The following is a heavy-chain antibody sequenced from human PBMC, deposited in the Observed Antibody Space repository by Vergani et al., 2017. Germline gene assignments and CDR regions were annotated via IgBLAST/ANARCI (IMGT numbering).Heavy chain of an antibody. J-gene: IGHJ6*03. CDR2: IYWNDDK. CDR3: AHWGVEWATRYYYYYYYMDV. V-gene: IGHV2-5*01. Sequence: PTPVKPTPHLTTNRNLHAPSPRTSGSPLGWIRKPPGKALEWLALIYWNDDKRYSPSLKSRLTITEDTSKNQVVLTMTNMDPVDTATDYCAHWGVEWATRYYYYYYYMDVWGKGTTVTVSS. CDR1: APSPRTSGSP. D-gene: IGHD5-24*01.